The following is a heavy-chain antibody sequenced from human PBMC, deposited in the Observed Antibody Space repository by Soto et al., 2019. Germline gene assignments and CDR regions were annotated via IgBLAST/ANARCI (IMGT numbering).Heavy chain of an antibody. V-gene: IGHV3-15*07. CDR1: GFTFSNAW. Sequence: EVQLVESGGGLVKPGGSLRLSCAASGFTFSNAWMNWVRQAPGKGLEWVGRIKSKTDGRTTDYAAPVKGRFTISRDDSKNTLYLQMNSLKTEDTAVYYCVLQVANYHGMDVWGQGTTVTVSS. J-gene: IGHJ6*02. CDR2: IKSKTDGRTT. D-gene: IGHD2-8*01. CDR3: VLQVANYHGMDV.